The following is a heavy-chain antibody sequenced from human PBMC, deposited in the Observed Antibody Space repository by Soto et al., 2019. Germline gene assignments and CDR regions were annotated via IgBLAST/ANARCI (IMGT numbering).Heavy chain of an antibody. Sequence: QVQLQESGPGLVKPSETLSLTCTVSGGSITSYYWSWIRQTPGKGLEWIGYIHNSGSTSYNPSLQSRVTISADVSKNQFSLDLRSVTAADTAVYYCARRWSGTDYWGHGTLVTVSS. CDR3: ARRWSGTDY. CDR2: IHNSGST. D-gene: IGHD3-10*01. V-gene: IGHV4-59*01. J-gene: IGHJ4*01. CDR1: GGSITSYY.